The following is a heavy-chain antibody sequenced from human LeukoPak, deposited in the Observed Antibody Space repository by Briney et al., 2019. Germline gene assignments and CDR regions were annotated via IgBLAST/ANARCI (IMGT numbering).Heavy chain of an antibody. CDR2: ITSSGGST. V-gene: IGHV3-23*01. D-gene: IGHD1-26*01. J-gene: IGHJ4*02. Sequence: PGGSLRLSCAASGFAFTDYAMSWVRQAPGKGLQWVSSITSSGGSTYYADSVKGRFTISRDNSKNTLYLQMNSLRAEDTAVFYCAKDLRGAYWGQGTLVTVSS. CDR1: GFAFTDYA. CDR3: AKDLRGAY.